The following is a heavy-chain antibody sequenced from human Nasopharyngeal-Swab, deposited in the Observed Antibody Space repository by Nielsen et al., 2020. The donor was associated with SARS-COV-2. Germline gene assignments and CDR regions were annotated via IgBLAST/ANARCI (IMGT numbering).Heavy chain of an antibody. V-gene: IGHV4-39*01. CDR3: ANYYDILTGTDY. J-gene: IGHJ4*02. Sequence: WIRQPPGKGLEWIGYIYYSGSTYYNPSLKSRVTISVDTSKNQFSLKLSSVTAADTAVYYCANYYDILTGTDYWGQGTLVTVSS. CDR2: IYYSGST. D-gene: IGHD3-9*01.